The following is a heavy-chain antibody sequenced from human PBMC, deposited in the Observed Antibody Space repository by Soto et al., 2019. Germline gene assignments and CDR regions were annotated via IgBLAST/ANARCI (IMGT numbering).Heavy chain of an antibody. V-gene: IGHV3-23*01. CDR2: ISGGGDRT. D-gene: IGHD4-17*01. J-gene: IGHJ5*02. CDR3: SRGQDDYGDSDVWFDP. CDR1: GFSFSSYG. Sequence: EEQLLESGGGLVQPGGSLRLSCAASGFSFSSYGMSWVRQAPGKGLEWVSGISGGGDRTYYADSVKGRFTISRDKSKNKLYLQMNSLRAEAKAVYYCSRGQDDYGDSDVWFDPWGQGTLVSVSS.